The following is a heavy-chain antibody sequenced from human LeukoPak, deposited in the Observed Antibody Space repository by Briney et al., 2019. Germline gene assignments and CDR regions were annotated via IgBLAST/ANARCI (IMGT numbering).Heavy chain of an antibody. CDR3: ARDGGGYARFDP. J-gene: IGHJ5*02. Sequence: GGSLRLSCAASGFTISSNYMSXVRXAPGKXXEWVSVIYSGGSTYYADSVKGRFTISRDNSKNTLYLQMNSLRAEDTAVYYCARDGGGYARFDPWGQGTLVTVSS. D-gene: IGHD3-16*01. V-gene: IGHV3-53*01. CDR1: GFTISSNY. CDR2: IYSGGST.